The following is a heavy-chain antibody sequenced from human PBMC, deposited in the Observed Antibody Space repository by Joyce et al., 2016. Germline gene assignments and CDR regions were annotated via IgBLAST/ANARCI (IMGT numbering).Heavy chain of an antibody. J-gene: IGHJ4*02. CDR1: GYTFVNHG. CDR2: TSTSNGDK. V-gene: IGHV1-18*04. D-gene: IGHD4-17*01. CDR3: ARDVGGSSVTTDY. Sequence: HLVQSGADMEKPGASVRVSCKASGYTFVNHGISWLRQAPGQGLEWMAWTSTSNGDKIYSQKFRDRVSMTTDASTSTAYMELRSLRSDDTAMYYCARDVGGSSVTTDYWGQGTLVTVSS.